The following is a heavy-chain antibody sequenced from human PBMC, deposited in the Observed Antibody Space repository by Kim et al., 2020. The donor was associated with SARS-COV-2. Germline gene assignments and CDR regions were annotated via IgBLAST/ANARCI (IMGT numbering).Heavy chain of an antibody. J-gene: IGHJ4*02. CDR2: IDHRGST. V-gene: IGHV4-34*01. CDR3: AGGRGGISMVVVVITAAEYYFDY. CDR1: GGSFSDYS. D-gene: IGHD3-22*01. Sequence: SETLSLTCAVYGGSFSDYSWSWIRQPPGKGLEWIGDIDHRGSTNYNPSLKSRLTISVDTSKNQFSLKLTSVTAADTAVYYCAGGRGGISMVVVVITAAEYYFDYWGRGSRVTVSS.